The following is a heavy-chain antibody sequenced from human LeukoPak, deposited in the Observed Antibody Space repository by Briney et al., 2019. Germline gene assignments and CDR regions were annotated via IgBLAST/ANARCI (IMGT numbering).Heavy chain of an antibody. CDR2: ISYDGSNK. CDR3: ARRSVAYSYDSSGYSPVYYFDY. D-gene: IGHD3-22*01. CDR1: GFTFSSYA. J-gene: IGHJ4*02. V-gene: IGHV3-30*04. Sequence: PGGSLRLSCAASGFTFSSYAMHWVRQAPGKGLEWVAVISYDGSNKYYADSVKGRFTISRDNSKNTLYLQMNSLRAEDTAVYYRARRSVAYSYDSSGYSPVYYFDYWGQGTLVTVSS.